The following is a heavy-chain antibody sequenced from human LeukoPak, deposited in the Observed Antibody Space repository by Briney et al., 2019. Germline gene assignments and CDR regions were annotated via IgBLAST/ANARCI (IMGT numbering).Heavy chain of an antibody. CDR2: IYYSGSA. Sequence: KPSETLSLTCTVSGGSISSYYWSWIRQPPGKGLEWIGYIYYSGSANYNPSLKSRVTISVDTSKNQFSLKLSSVTAADTAVYYCASCSGGSCYSGFDYWGQGTLVTVSS. V-gene: IGHV4-59*08. CDR1: GGSISSYY. J-gene: IGHJ4*02. D-gene: IGHD2-15*01. CDR3: ASCSGGSCYSGFDY.